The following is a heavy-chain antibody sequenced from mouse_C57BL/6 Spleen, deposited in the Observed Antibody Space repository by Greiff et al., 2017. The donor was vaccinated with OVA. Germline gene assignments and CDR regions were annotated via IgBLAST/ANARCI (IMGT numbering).Heavy chain of an antibody. CDR1: GYTFTDYY. D-gene: IGHD4-1*01. Sequence: EVQLQQSGPELVKPGASVKISCKASGYTFTDYYMNWVKQSHGKSLEWIGDINPNNGGTSYNQKFKGKATLTVDKSSSTAYMERRSLTSEDSAVYYCARGLNWDEDYWGQGTTLTVSS. V-gene: IGHV1-26*01. CDR3: ARGLNWDEDY. J-gene: IGHJ2*01. CDR2: INPNNGGT.